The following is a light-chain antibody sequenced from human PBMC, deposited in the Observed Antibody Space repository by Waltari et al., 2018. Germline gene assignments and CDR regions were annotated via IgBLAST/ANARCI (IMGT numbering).Light chain of an antibody. J-gene: IGKJ5*01. V-gene: IGKV3-20*01. CDR2: GAS. Sequence: EIVLTQSPGTLSLSPGERATLSCRASQSVSSSYLAWYQQKPGQAPRLLIYGASSRATGLPDRFSGSGSGTDFTLTISRLEPEDFAVYYCQQYVTSPLAFGQGTRLEIK. CDR1: QSVSSSY. CDR3: QQYVTSPLA.